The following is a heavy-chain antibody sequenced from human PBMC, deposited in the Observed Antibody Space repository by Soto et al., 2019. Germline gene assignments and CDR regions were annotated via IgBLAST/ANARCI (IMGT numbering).Heavy chain of an antibody. D-gene: IGHD2-15*01. CDR1: GFTFTRYA. J-gene: IGHJ5*01. CDR3: AEIYRSCTFSNCYSRSPPDS. CDR2: VTNTGGIT. Sequence: EVQLLESGGGLVQPGGSLRLSCVASGFTFTRYAMTWVRQLPGKGLEWVSSVTNTGGITQYANSVKGRFTIFRHKSKNTVYLQMNNLRAEDTAIYYCAEIYRSCTFSNCYSRSPPDSWGQGTLVTVSA. V-gene: IGHV3-23*01.